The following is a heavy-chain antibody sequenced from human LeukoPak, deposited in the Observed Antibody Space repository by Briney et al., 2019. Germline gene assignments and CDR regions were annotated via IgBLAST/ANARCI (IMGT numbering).Heavy chain of an antibody. CDR1: GFTFDDYA. V-gene: IGHV3-9*01. D-gene: IGHD4-17*01. CDR2: ISWNSCSI. J-gene: IGHJ4*02. Sequence: PGGSLRLSCAASGFTFDDYAMHWVRQAPGKGLEWVSGISWNSCSIGYADSVKGRFTISRDNAKNSLYLQMNSLRAEDTALYYCAKDTYGDAYYFDYWGQGTLVTVSS. CDR3: AKDTYGDAYYFDY.